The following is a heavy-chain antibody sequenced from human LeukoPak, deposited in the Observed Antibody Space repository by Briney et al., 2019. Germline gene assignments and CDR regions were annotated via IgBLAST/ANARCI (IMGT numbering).Heavy chain of an antibody. D-gene: IGHD5-24*01. CDR2: IYYSGST. CDR1: GGSLSSSSYY. V-gene: IGHV4-39*01. J-gene: IGHJ6*03. CDR3: ASAVENYYYYYYMDV. Sequence: SETLSLTCTVSGGSLSSSSYYWGWIRQPPGKGLEWIGSIYYSGSTYYNPSLKSRVTISVDTSKNQFSLKLSSVTAADTAVYYCASAVENYYYYYYMDVWGKGTTVAVSS.